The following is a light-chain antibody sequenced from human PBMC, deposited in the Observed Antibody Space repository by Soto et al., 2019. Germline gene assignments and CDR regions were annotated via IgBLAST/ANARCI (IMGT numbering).Light chain of an antibody. CDR2: DAS. CDR3: QQYNNWSPGT. V-gene: IGKV3D-20*02. Sequence: EIGLTQSPCTLSLSPGEGATLSCRASQIVTGNFLAWYQQKPGQAPRLPMYDASTRATGIPDRFSGSGSGTDFTLTISSLEPEDFAVYYCQQYNNWSPGTFGQGTKVDI. J-gene: IGKJ1*01. CDR1: QIVTGNF.